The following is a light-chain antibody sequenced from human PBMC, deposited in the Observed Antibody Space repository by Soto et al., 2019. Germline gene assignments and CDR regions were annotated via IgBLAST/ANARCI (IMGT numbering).Light chain of an antibody. CDR3: QQRSTWLTWT. V-gene: IGKV3D-20*02. CDR1: QSVSSNS. Sequence: EVRLTQSAGTLSLSPGERAILSWRASQSVSSNSIVWYQQTPGQAPRLVIYAASSRATGIPDRFSGSGSGTDFTLTITRLEPEDFAVYYCQQRSTWLTWTFGQGTKVDIK. J-gene: IGKJ1*01. CDR2: AAS.